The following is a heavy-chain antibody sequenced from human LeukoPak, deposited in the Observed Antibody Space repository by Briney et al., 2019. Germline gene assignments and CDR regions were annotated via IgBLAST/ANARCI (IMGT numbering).Heavy chain of an antibody. CDR3: AKEVSLADIVVVPAAIPPFDY. CDR2: IRYDGSNK. J-gene: IGHJ4*02. D-gene: IGHD2-2*02. Sequence: GGSLRLSXAASGFTFSSYGMHWVRQAPGKGLEWVAFIRYDGSNKYYADSVKGRFTISRDNSKNTLYLQMNSLRAEDTAVYYCAKEVSLADIVVVPAAIPPFDYWGPGTLVTVSS. CDR1: GFTFSSYG. V-gene: IGHV3-30*02.